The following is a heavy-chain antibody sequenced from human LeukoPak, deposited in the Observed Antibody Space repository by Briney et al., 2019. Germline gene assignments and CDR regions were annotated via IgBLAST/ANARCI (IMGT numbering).Heavy chain of an antibody. CDR3: ARDKEGMNDY. CDR2: IYGGGST. CDR1: GFTVSGSS. J-gene: IGHJ4*02. Sequence: GGSLRLSCAASGFTVSGSSMSWVRQAPGKGLEWVSVIYGGGSTFYADSVKGRFTISRGNSKNTLYLQMNSLRAEDTAVYYCARDKEGMNDYWGQGTLVTASP. V-gene: IGHV3-53*01.